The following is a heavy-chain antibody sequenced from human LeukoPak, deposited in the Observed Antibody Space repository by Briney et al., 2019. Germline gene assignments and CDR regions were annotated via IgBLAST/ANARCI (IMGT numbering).Heavy chain of an antibody. V-gene: IGHV4-61*02. Sequence: SQTLSLTCTVSGGSISSGSYYWSWIRQPAGKGLEWIGRIYTSGSTNYNPSLKSRVTISVDTSKNQFSLKLSSVTAADTAVYYCAIKSHGMDVWGQGTTVTVSS. CDR1: GGSISSGSYY. CDR3: AIKSHGMDV. J-gene: IGHJ6*02. CDR2: IYTSGST.